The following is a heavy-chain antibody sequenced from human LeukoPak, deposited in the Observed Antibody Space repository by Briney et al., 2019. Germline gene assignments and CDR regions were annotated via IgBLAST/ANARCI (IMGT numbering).Heavy chain of an antibody. V-gene: IGHV4-38-2*02. CDR2: IYHSGST. J-gene: IGHJ3*02. CDR3: ARTLNYYGSSYTEALDAFDI. CDR1: AYSISSGYY. Sequence: SETLSLTCTVSAYSISSGYYWGWVRRPPGKGLEWIGTIYHSGSTYYNPSLKSRVTISVDTSKNQFSLKLSSVTAADTAVYYCARTLNYYGSSYTEALDAFDIWGQGTMVTVSS. D-gene: IGHD3-22*01.